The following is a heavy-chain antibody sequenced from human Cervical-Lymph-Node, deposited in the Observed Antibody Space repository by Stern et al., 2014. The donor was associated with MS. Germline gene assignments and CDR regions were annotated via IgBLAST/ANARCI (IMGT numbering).Heavy chain of an antibody. Sequence: QVQLVQSGAEVKKPGASVKVSCKASGYSFIDYYMHWVRRAPGQGLEWMGRINPNSGGTNYAQKFQGRVTMTRDTSISTAYMELSRLTSDDTAMYYCTRNFYGDSDRFDYWGQGTLVTVSS. D-gene: IGHD4-17*01. V-gene: IGHV1-2*06. CDR1: GYSFIDYY. CDR3: TRNFYGDSDRFDY. CDR2: INPNSGGT. J-gene: IGHJ4*02.